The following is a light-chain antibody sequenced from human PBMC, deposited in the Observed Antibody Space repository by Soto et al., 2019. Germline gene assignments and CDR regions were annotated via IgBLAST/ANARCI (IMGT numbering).Light chain of an antibody. CDR1: QGISSY. Sequence: AIRKTQSPSSLSESTGDRVTLTCRASQGISSYLAWYQQKPGKAPKLLIYAASTLQSGVPSRFSGSGSGTDFTLTISCLQSEDFATYYCQQYYSYPGTFCQGTKVEIK. CDR2: AAS. J-gene: IGKJ1*01. CDR3: QQYYSYPGT. V-gene: IGKV1-8*01.